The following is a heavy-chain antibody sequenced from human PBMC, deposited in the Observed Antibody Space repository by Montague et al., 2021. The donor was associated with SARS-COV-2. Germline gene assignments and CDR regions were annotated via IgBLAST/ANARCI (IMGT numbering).Heavy chain of an antibody. V-gene: IGHV3-23*01. CDR3: AKRLSGADN. J-gene: IGHJ4*02. Sequence: SLRLSCAASGFAFSTYAMSWVRQAPGKVLEWVSSISKSGESTFYADSVKGRFTISRDNSKNTLYLQVNSLRAEDTAVYYCAKRLSGADNWGQGTLVTVSS. D-gene: IGHD1-26*01. CDR2: ISKSGEST. CDR1: GFAFSTYA.